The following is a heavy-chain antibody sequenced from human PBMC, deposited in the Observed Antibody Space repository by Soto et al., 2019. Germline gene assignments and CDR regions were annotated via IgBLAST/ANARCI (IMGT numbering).Heavy chain of an antibody. V-gene: IGHV1-2*02. J-gene: IGHJ5*02. CDR3: ARDGLYDVDIHGWLHP. CDR2: INPKSGAT. Sequence: DAVKGACNASGYTLTSYGFTSVRQAPGQRLEWMGWINPKSGATKYAQKFKGRVIMTRDTSLYTVYMEVMRLRSDDSAIYYCARDGLYDVDIHGWLHPWGQVTPVTVS. D-gene: IGHD3-22*01. CDR1: GYTLTSYG.